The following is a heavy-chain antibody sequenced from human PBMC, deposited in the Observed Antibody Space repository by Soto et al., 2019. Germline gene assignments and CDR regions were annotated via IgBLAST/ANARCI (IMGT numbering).Heavy chain of an antibody. CDR2: INSKTDGGTT. Sequence: SSSASGSTLSNARMSWVREAPGKGLEWVGSINSKTDGGTTDYAAPVKGRFTISRDDSKNTLYLQMNSLKTEDTAVYYCTTSIVGATDDAFDIWGQGPMVT. D-gene: IGHD1-26*01. CDR3: TTSIVGATDDAFDI. J-gene: IGHJ3*02. CDR1: GSTLSNAR. V-gene: IGHV3-15*01.